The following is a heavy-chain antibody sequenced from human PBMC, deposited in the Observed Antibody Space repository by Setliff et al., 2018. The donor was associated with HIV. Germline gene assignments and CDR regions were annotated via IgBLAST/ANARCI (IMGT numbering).Heavy chain of an antibody. CDR3: AKARSEYQLMPWYYYMDV. Sequence: GSLRLSCAASGFSFSSYWMHWVRQPPGKGLVWVSRIDIDGTTATYADSVKGRFTISRDSAKNTLYLQMHSLRAEDTAVYYCAKARSEYQLMPWYYYMDVWGQGTTVTVSS. V-gene: IGHV3-74*01. J-gene: IGHJ6*03. CDR1: GFSFSSYW. D-gene: IGHD2-2*01. CDR2: IDIDGTTA.